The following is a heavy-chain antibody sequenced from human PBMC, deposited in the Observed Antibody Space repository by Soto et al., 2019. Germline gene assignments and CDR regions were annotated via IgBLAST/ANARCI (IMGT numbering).Heavy chain of an antibody. Sequence: SETLSLTCAVYGGSFSGYYWSWIRQPPGKGLEWIGEINHSGSTNCNPYLKSRVNISVDTSKNQFSLKLSSVTAADTAVYYCARAYDEYYHDSSGYRQGAFDIWGQGTMVT. CDR3: ARAYDEYYHDSSGYRQGAFDI. V-gene: IGHV4-34*01. D-gene: IGHD3-22*01. CDR1: GGSFSGYY. CDR2: INHSGST. J-gene: IGHJ3*02.